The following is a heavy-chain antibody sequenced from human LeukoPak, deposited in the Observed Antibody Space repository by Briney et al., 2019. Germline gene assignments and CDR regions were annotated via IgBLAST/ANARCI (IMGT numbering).Heavy chain of an antibody. J-gene: IGHJ4*02. D-gene: IGHD6-13*01. CDR1: GGSTSRYY. Sequence: SETLSLTWTVSGGSTSRYYWSWIRQPPGKRLEWLGYIYYSGSTTYNPSLKSRLTMSVDTSKNQISLKLISLTAADTAVYYCARLPGIAAVWGQGTLVTVSS. V-gene: IGHV4-59*08. CDR3: ARLPGIAAV. CDR2: IYYSGST.